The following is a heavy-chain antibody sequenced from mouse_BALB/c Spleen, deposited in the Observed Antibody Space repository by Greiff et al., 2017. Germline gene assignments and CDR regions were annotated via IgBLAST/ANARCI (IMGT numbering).Heavy chain of an antibody. D-gene: IGHD2-3*01. CDR1: GFTFNTYA. J-gene: IGHJ2*01. Sequence: EVQVVESGGGLVQPKGSLKLSCAASGFTFNTYAMNWVRQAPGKGLEWVARIRSKSNNYATYYADSVKDRFTISRDDSQSMLYLQMNNLKTEDTAMYYCVRNGYSRYYFDYWGQGTTLTVSS. V-gene: IGHV10-1*02. CDR3: VRNGYSRYYFDY. CDR2: IRSKSNNYAT.